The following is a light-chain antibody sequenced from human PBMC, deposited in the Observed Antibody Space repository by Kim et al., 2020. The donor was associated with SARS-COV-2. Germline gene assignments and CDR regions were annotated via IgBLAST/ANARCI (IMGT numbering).Light chain of an antibody. CDR3: QQYYSTPYT. V-gene: IGKV4-1*01. CDR1: RSVLYSSNNQNY. Sequence: RATINCKASRSVLYSSNNQNYLAWYQQKPGQPPKLLIYWASTREYGVPDRFSGSGSGTDFTLTISSLQAEDVAVYYCQQYYSTPYTFGQETKLEI. J-gene: IGKJ2*01. CDR2: WAS.